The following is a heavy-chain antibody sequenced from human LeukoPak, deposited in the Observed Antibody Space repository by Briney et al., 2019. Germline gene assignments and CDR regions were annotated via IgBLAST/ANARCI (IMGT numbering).Heavy chain of an antibody. V-gene: IGHV1-2*02. CDR3: ARSGTEMATISSDH. J-gene: IGHJ4*02. CDR2: INPNSGGT. Sequence: GASVKVSCKASGYTFTSYGISWVRQAPGQGLEWMGWINPNSGGTNYAQKFQGRVTMTRDTSISTAYMELSRLRSDDTAVYYCARSGTEMATISSDHWGQGTLVTVSS. CDR1: GYTFTSYG. D-gene: IGHD5-24*01.